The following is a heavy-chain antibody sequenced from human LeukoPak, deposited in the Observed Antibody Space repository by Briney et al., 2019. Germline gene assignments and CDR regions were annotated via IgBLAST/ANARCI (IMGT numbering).Heavy chain of an antibody. D-gene: IGHD1-26*01. CDR3: ARDIGIVGADMDDAFDI. Sequence: GASVKVSCKASGGTFSSYAISWVRQAPGQGLEWMGGIIPIFGTANYAQKFQGRVTITADESTSTAYMELSSLRSEDTAVYYCARDIGIVGADMDDAFDIWGQGTMVTSLQ. CDR1: GGTFSSYA. J-gene: IGHJ3*02. V-gene: IGHV1-69*13. CDR2: IIPIFGTA.